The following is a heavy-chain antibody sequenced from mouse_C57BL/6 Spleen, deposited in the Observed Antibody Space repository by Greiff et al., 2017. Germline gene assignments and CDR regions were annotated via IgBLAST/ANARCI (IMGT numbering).Heavy chain of an antibody. CDR3: AREGITAGYYAMDY. D-gene: IGHD2-4*01. Sequence: QVQLQQPGAELVKPGASVKLSCKASGYTFTSYWMHWVKQRPGQGLEWIGMIHPNSGSTNYNEKFKSKATLTVDKSSSTAYMQLSSLTSEDSAVYYCAREGITAGYYAMDYWGQGTSVTVSS. CDR1: GYTFTSYW. CDR2: IHPNSGST. V-gene: IGHV1-64*01. J-gene: IGHJ4*01.